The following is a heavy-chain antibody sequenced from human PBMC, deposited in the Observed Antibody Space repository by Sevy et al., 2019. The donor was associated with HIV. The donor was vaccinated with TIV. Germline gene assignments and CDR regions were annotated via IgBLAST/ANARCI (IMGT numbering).Heavy chain of an antibody. V-gene: IGHV3-21*01. Sequence: GGSLRLSCAASGFTFSSYSMNWVRQAPGKGLEWVSSISSSSSYIYYADSVKGRFTISRDNAKNSLYLQMNSLRAEDTAVYYCARDTITSRSYPLDYWGQGTLVTVSS. J-gene: IGHJ4*02. CDR2: ISSSSSYI. CDR1: GFTFSSYS. CDR3: ARDTITSRSYPLDY. D-gene: IGHD5-12*01.